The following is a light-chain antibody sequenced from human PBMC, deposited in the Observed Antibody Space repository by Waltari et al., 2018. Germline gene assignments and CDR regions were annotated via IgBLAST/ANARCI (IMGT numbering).Light chain of an antibody. V-gene: IGLV1-47*01. J-gene: IGLJ2*01. CDR2: RND. Sequence: QSVLTQPPSASGTPGQRVTIFCSGSNSNIGSNYVYWYQQLPGTAPKLLIYRNDQRPSGVPDRVSGSKSGTSASLAISGLRSEDEADYYCAAWDDSLSGPAFGGGTKLTVL. CDR3: AAWDDSLSGPA. CDR1: NSNIGSNY.